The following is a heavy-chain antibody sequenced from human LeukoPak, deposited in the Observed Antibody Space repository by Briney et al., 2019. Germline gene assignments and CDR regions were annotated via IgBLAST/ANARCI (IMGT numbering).Heavy chain of an antibody. CDR1: GFTVSSYY. CDR3: AGTGLTDTSSGYQYYMGV. V-gene: IGHV3-53*01. Sequence: PGGSLTLSCAASGFTVSSYYMSWVRQAPGKGLEWVSVIYSGGSTYYGGSVKGRFTITRDNSKNTLYLQMNSLRAEDTAVYYCAGTGLTDTSSGYQYYMGVWGKGTTVTVSS. J-gene: IGHJ6*03. CDR2: IYSGGST. D-gene: IGHD1-1*01.